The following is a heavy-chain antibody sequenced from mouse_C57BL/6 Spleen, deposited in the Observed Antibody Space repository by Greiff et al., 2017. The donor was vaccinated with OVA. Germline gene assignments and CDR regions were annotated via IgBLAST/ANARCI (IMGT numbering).Heavy chain of an antibody. CDR2: IYPGSGNT. D-gene: IGHD1-1*01. V-gene: IGHV1-76*01. Sequence: VQRVESGAELVRPGASVKLSCKASGYTFTDYYINWVKQRPGQGLEWIARIYPGSGNTYYNEKFKGKATLTAEKSSSTAYMQLSSLTSEDSAVYFCARPGSSRYWYFDVWGTGTTVTVSS. J-gene: IGHJ1*03. CDR1: GYTFTDYY. CDR3: ARPGSSRYWYFDV.